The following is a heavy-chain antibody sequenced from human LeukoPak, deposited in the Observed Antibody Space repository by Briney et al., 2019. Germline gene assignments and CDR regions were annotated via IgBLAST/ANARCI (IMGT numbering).Heavy chain of an antibody. CDR2: IKEDGSEK. CDR1: GFTFRSYW. J-gene: IGHJ4*02. D-gene: IGHD2-2*02. Sequence: PGGSLRLSCAVSGFTFRSYWMSWVRQAPGKGLEWVANIKEDGSEKYYVDSVKGRFTISRDNAKNSLYLQMNSLRAEDTAVYYCARDCRGVEVSHCYMNYFDYWGQGTLVTVSS. CDR3: ARDCRGVEVSHCYMNYFDY. V-gene: IGHV3-7*01.